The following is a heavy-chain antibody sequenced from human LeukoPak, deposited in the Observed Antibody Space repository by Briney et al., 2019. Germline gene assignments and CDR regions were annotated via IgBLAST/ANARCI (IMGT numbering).Heavy chain of an antibody. CDR1: GESFSGYY. D-gene: IGHD3-10*01. J-gene: IGHJ5*02. CDR2: INHSGST. Sequence: SETLSLTCAVYGESFSGYYWSWLRRPPGKGLEWIGEINHSGSTNYNPSLKSRVTISVDTSKNQFSLKLSSVTAADTAVYYCARGGYYGSGSYYNDSNWFDPWGQGTLVTVSS. CDR3: ARGGYYGSGSYYNDSNWFDP. V-gene: IGHV4-34*01.